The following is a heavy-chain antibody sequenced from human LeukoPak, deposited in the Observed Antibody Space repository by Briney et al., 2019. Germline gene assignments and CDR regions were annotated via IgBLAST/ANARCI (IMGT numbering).Heavy chain of an antibody. V-gene: IGHV4-31*03. D-gene: IGHD4/OR15-4a*01. CDR3: ARLYDGALQYFDY. CDR1: GGSISSGLYY. Sequence: PSETLSLTCTVAGGSISSGLYYWSWIRQLPGKGLEWIGYRYYSGTTYYNPSLKSRVTISVDTSKNQFSLKLNSVTAADTAVYYCARLYDGALQYFDYWGQGALVTVSS. CDR2: RYYSGTT. J-gene: IGHJ4*02.